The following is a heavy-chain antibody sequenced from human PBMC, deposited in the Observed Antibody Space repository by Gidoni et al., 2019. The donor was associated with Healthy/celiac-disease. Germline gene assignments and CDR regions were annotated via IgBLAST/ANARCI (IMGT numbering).Heavy chain of an antibody. CDR2: IYYSGST. D-gene: IGHD3-10*01. CDR1: VGPFGSSRYY. J-gene: IGHJ5*02. CDR3: ARRYGSGSYNWFDP. V-gene: IGHV4-39*01. Sequence: QLQLQESCPGLVEPCETLPSTCTVSVGPFGSSRYYWGWYRQPPGKGLGCIGSIYYSGSTYSTPSLKSRVTIALDTSKNRFSLKLSSVTAADTAVYYFARRYGSGSYNWFDPLGQGTLVTVSS.